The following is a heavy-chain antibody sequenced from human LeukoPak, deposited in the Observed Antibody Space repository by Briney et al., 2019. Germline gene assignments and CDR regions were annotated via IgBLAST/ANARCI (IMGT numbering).Heavy chain of an antibody. Sequence: SVKVSCKASGGTFSSYAISWVRQAPGQGLEWMGRIIPIFGTANYAQKFQGRVTITTDESTSTAYMELSSLRSEDTAVYYCARDLYSSGWYDAFGIWGQGTMVTVAS. CDR2: IIPIFGTA. D-gene: IGHD6-19*01. V-gene: IGHV1-69*05. CDR3: ARDLYSSGWYDAFGI. J-gene: IGHJ3*02. CDR1: GGTFSSYA.